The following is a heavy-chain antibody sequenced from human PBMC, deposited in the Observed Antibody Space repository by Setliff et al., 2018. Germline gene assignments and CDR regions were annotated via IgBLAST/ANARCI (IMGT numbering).Heavy chain of an antibody. Sequence: SETLSPTCSVPGGSISSSNYYWGWLRQSPGKGLEWIGSINYRGSTYDNPSLKSRVTMYVDTSKSHCSLGLSSVTAADTAVSYCARMAVRVASRPSSPLEYYYYMDFWGKGATVTVSS. CDR3: ARMAVRVASRPSSPLEYYYYMDF. D-gene: IGHD6-6*01. CDR1: GGSISSSNYY. CDR2: INYRGST. V-gene: IGHV4-39*02. J-gene: IGHJ6*03.